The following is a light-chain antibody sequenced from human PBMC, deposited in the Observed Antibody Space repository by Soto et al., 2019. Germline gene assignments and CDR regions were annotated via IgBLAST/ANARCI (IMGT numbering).Light chain of an antibody. CDR3: QEANYFPYS. Sequence: DIPMTQSPSSVSASVGDRVTITCRASQDISRWLAWYQQKPGKAPKLLIYAASSLQSGGTSRFSGSGSGTAFTLTISSLQPEYFATYYCQEANYFPYSFGHGTKL. V-gene: IGKV1D-12*01. CDR2: AAS. CDR1: QDISRW. J-gene: IGKJ2*01.